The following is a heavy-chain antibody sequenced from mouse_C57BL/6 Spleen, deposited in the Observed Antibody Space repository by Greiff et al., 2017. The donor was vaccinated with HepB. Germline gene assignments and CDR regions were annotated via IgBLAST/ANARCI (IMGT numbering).Heavy chain of an antibody. CDR3: ARTYGSSPYFDY. J-gene: IGHJ2*01. CDR1: GYTFTSYW. V-gene: IGHV1-61*01. D-gene: IGHD1-1*01. Sequence: QVQLQQPGAELVRPGSSVKLSCKASGYTFTSYWMDWVKQRPGQGLEWIGNIYPSDSETHYNQKFKDKATLTVDKSSSTAYMQLSSLTSEDSAVYYCARTYGSSPYFDYWGQGTTLTVSS. CDR2: IYPSDSET.